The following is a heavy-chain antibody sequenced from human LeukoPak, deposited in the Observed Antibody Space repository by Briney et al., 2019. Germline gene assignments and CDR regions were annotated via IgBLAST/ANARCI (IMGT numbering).Heavy chain of an antibody. CDR3: ARGTGTTAYFDY. J-gene: IGHJ4*02. CDR1: GFTFSSYY. CDR2: ISSDSSNT. V-gene: IGHV3-11*06. D-gene: IGHD1-1*01. Sequence: PGGSLRLSCAASGFTFSSYYMRWVRQAPGKGLEWVSYISSDSSNTNYADSVKGRFTISRDNAKNTLYLQVNSLRAEDTAVYYCARGTGTTAYFDYWGQGTLVAVSS.